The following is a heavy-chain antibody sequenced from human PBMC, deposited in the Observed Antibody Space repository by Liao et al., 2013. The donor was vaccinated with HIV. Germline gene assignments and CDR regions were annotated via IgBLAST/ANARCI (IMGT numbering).Heavy chain of an antibody. V-gene: IGHV4-34*02. J-gene: IGHJ4*02. CDR2: ISHRGKT. CDR3: ARKFVRFTIFDIVTVVPHFDS. Sequence: QVQLQQWGAGLLKPSETLSLTCAVYGDIPEEFYWSWIRQTPGTGLEWIGEISHRGKTDYNPSLKSRVTISLDASKKQFSLELTSVTAADTAIYYCARKFVRFTIFDIVTVVPHFDSWGQGTLVTVSS. D-gene: IGHD3-3*01. CDR1: GDIPEEFY.